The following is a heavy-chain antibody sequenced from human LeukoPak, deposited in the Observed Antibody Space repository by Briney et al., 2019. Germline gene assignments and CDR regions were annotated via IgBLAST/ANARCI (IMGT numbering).Heavy chain of an antibody. CDR1: GGSISSYY. J-gene: IGHJ6*02. V-gene: IGHV4-59*08. D-gene: IGHD6-25*01. Sequence: PSETLSLTCTVSGGSISSYYWSWIRQPPGKGLEWIGYIYYSGSTNYNPSLKSRVTISVGTSKNQFSLKLSSVTAADTAVYYCARSKRSYYYGMDVWGQGTTVTVSS. CDR3: ARSKRSYYYGMDV. CDR2: IYYSGST.